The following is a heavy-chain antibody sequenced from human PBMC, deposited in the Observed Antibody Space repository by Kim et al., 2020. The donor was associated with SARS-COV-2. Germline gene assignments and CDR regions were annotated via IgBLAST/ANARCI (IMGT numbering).Heavy chain of an antibody. V-gene: IGHV4-34*01. CDR1: GGSFSGYY. CDR3: ARGSYGAPPPAFDWFDP. CDR2: INHSGST. D-gene: IGHD4-17*01. J-gene: IGHJ5*02. Sequence: SETLSLTCAVYGGSFSGYYWSWIRQPPGKGLEWIGEINHSGSTNYNPSLKSRVTISVDTSKNQFSLKLSSVTAADTAVYYCARGSYGAPPPAFDWFDPWGQGTLVTVSS.